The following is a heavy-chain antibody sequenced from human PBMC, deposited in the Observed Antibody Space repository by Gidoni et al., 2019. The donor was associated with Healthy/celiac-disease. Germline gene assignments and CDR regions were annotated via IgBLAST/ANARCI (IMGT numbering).Heavy chain of an antibody. V-gene: IGHV4-59*08. CDR1: GGSISSYY. CDR2: IYYSGST. CDR3: ARHPDLHIVADWYFDL. Sequence: QVQLQESGPGLVKPSETLSLTCTVPGGSISSYYWSWFRQPPGKGLEWIGYIYYSGSTNYNPSLKSRVTISVDTSKNQFSLKLSSVTAADTAVYYCARHPDLHIVADWYFDLWGRGTLVTVSS. D-gene: IGHD2-21*01. J-gene: IGHJ2*01.